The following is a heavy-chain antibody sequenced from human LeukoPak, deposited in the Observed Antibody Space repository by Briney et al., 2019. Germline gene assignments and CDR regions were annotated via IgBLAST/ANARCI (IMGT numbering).Heavy chain of an antibody. CDR3: AREGLGYCSSTSCYSETDAFDI. CDR1: GYTFTGYY. D-gene: IGHD2-2*01. V-gene: IGHV1-2*02. J-gene: IGHJ3*02. CDR2: INPNSGGT. Sequence: ASVKVSCKASGYTFTGYYMHWVRQAPGQWLEWMGWINPNSGGTNYAQKFQGRVTMTRDTSISTAYMELSRLRSDDTAVYYCAREGLGYCSSTSCYSETDAFDIWGQGTMVTVSS.